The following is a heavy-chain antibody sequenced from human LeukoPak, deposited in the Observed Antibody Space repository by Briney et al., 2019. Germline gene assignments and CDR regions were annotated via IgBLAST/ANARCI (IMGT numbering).Heavy chain of an antibody. D-gene: IGHD4-23*01. V-gene: IGHV1-18*01. CDR2: ISAYNGNT. Sequence: ASVKVSCKASGYTFTSYGISWVRQAPGQGLEWMGWISAYNGNTNYAQKLQGRVTMTTGTSTSTAYMELRSLRSDDTAVYYCARDGPPPGVTVAKYYYYYGMDVWGQGTTVTVSS. CDR1: GYTFTSYG. CDR3: ARDGPPPGVTVAKYYYYYGMDV. J-gene: IGHJ6*02.